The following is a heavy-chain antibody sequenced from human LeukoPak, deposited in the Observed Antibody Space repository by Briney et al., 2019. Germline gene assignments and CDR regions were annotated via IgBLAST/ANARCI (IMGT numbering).Heavy chain of an antibody. Sequence: GGSLRLSCAASGFTFSGSAMSWVRQAPGEGLEWVSLISYSGANSYYTDSVRGRFTISRDNSKDTLFLQMNSLRAEDTAIYYCARHNSSWQNWDYWGQGTLVTVSS. CDR1: GFTFSGSA. J-gene: IGHJ4*02. CDR3: ARHNSSWQNWDY. CDR2: ISYSGANS. V-gene: IGHV3-23*01. D-gene: IGHD6-13*01.